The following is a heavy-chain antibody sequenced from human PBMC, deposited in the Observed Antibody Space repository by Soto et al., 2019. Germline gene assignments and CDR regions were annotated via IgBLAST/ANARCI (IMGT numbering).Heavy chain of an antibody. J-gene: IGHJ6*02. D-gene: IGHD2-8*01. CDR2: ISGYNGDA. Sequence: ASVKVSRKASGYTFSRYCISWVRQAPGQGLEWMGWISGYNGDANYAQSFQGRVSMTIDTSTTTAYMELRTLTPDDTAVYYCAKNGQPTYYYYGLDVWGQGTTVTVSS. CDR3: AKNGQPTYYYYGLDV. CDR1: GYTFSRYC. V-gene: IGHV1-18*01.